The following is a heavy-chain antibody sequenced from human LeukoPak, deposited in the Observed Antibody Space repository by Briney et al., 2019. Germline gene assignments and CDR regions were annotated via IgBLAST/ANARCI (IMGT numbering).Heavy chain of an antibody. J-gene: IGHJ6*03. D-gene: IGHD6-13*01. CDR1: GFTFSDYY. Sequence: GGSLRLSCAASGFTFSDYYMSWIRQAPGKGLEWVSYISSSGSTIYYADSVKGRFTISRDNAKNSLYLQMNSLRAEDTAVYYCARVFWAAAGTVYYYYYYMDVWGKGTTVTVSS. V-gene: IGHV3-11*04. CDR3: ARVFWAAAGTVYYYYYYMDV. CDR2: ISSSGSTI.